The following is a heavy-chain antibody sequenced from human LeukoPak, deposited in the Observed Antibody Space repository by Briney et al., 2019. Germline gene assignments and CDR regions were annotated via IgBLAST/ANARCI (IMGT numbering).Heavy chain of an antibody. J-gene: IGHJ6*02. Sequence: PSETLSLTCTVSGGSISSGSYYRSWIRQPPGKGLEWIGESNHSGSTNYNPSLKSRVTISVDTSKNQFSLKLNSVTAADTAVYYCARVYLVVPAEGMDVWGQGTTVTVSS. V-gene: IGHV4-39*07. CDR1: GGSISSGSYY. CDR3: ARVYLVVPAEGMDV. CDR2: SNHSGST. D-gene: IGHD2-2*01.